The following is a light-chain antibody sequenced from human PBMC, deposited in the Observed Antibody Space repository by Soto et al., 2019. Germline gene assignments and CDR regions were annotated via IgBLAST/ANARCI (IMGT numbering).Light chain of an antibody. J-gene: IGKJ1*01. Sequence: EIVLMQSPGTLSLSPGERGTLSCRASQIVSSNHLAWYQHKPGQAPRLLIYGASSRATGVPDRFFGSGSGADFTLTISRLEPEDFAMYYCQQYGSSPWTFGQGTKVEIK. CDR2: GAS. CDR3: QQYGSSPWT. CDR1: QIVSSNH. V-gene: IGKV3-20*01.